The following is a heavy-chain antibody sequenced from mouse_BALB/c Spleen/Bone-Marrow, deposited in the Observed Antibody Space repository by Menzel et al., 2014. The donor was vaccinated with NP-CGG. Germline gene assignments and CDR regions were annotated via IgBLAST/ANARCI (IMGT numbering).Heavy chain of an antibody. CDR1: GYTLXSYW. V-gene: IGHV1S41*01. Sequence: DLVKPGASVKLSCKASGYTLXSYWINWIKQRPGQGLEWIGRIAPGSGSTYYNEMFKGKAILTVDTSSSTAYIQLSSLSSEDSAVYFCAYYRYDVNYWGQGTTLTVSS. CDR2: IAPGSGST. D-gene: IGHD2-14*01. CDR3: AYYRYDVNY. J-gene: IGHJ2*01.